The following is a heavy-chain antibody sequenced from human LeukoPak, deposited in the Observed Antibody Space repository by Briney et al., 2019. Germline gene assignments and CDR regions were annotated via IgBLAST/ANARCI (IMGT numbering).Heavy chain of an antibody. V-gene: IGHV1-2*06. CDR2: INPNSGGT. Sequence: GASVKVSCKASGYTFTAYYIHWVRQAPGQGLEWMGRINPNSGGTNYAQKFQGSVTLTRDTSINTAYMELSRLRSDDTAVYYCAKLGIGSTTRAWFDPWGQGTLVTVSS. D-gene: IGHD1-26*01. J-gene: IGHJ5*02. CDR3: AKLGIGSTTRAWFDP. CDR1: GYTFTAYY.